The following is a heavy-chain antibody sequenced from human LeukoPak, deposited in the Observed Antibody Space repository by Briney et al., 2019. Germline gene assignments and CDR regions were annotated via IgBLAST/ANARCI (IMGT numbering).Heavy chain of an antibody. CDR2: INQDGTEK. CDR1: GFSFTTYW. CDR3: AKLAKYFYGSETYYFFEH. V-gene: IGHV3-7*01. D-gene: IGHD3-10*01. Sequence: GESLRLSCAASGFSFTTYWMSWVRQAPGKGLEWVANINQDGTEKYYVDSVKGRFTISRDNAKSSLYLQMNSLRVEDTAVYYCAKLAKYFYGSETYYFFEHWGQGTPVTASS. J-gene: IGHJ4*02.